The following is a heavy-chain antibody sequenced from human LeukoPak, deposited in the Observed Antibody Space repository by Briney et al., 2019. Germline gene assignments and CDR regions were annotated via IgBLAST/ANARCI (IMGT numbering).Heavy chain of an antibody. D-gene: IGHD3-22*01. CDR3: AREPDYDSSGYAHPYFDY. V-gene: IGHV3-66*01. J-gene: IGHJ4*02. Sequence: GGSLRLSCAASGFTVSSNYMSWVRQAPGKGLEWVSVIYSGGSTYYADFVKGRFTISRDNSKNTLYLQMNSLRAEDTAVYYCAREPDYDSSGYAHPYFDYWGQGTLVTVSS. CDR1: GFTVSSNY. CDR2: IYSGGST.